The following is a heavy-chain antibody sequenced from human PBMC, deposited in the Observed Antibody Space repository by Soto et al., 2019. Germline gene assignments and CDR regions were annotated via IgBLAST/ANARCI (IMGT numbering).Heavy chain of an antibody. CDR3: AKWLVVPADNWFDP. J-gene: IGHJ5*02. D-gene: IGHD2-2*01. V-gene: IGHV3-23*01. CDR1: DFTFSNAW. CDR2: ISGSGGST. Sequence: GGSLRLSCAASDFTFSNAWINWVRQAPGKGLEWVSAISGSGGSTYYADSVKGRFTISRDNSKNTLYLQMNSLRAEDTAVYYCAKWLVVPADNWFDPWGQGTLVTVSS.